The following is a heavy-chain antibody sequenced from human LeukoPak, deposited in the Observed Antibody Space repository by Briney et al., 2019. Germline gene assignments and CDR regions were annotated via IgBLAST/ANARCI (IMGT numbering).Heavy chain of an antibody. CDR2: ISGSGGST. CDR3: AKKLGPPRSLHYYGMDV. D-gene: IGHD6-13*01. Sequence: PGGSLRLSCAASGFTFSSYAMSWVRQAPGKGLEWVSAISGSGGSTYYADSVKGRFTISRDNSKNTLYLQMNSLRAEDTAVYYCAKKLGPPRSLHYYGMDVWGQGTTVTVSS. J-gene: IGHJ6*02. CDR1: GFTFSSYA. V-gene: IGHV3-23*01.